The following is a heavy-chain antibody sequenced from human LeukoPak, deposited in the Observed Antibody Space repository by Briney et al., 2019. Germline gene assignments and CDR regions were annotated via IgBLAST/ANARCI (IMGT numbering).Heavy chain of an antibody. V-gene: IGHV3-66*01. CDR3: ASSFFNGYSYGFDY. Sequence: GGSLRLSCAASEFTVSNNYMNWDRQAPGKGLEWVSVIYSSGNTYYADSVKGRFTISRDNSKSTLYLQMNSLRAENTAVYYCASSFFNGYSYGFDYWGQGTLVTVSS. CDR1: EFTVSNNY. J-gene: IGHJ4*02. D-gene: IGHD5-18*01. CDR2: IYSSGNT.